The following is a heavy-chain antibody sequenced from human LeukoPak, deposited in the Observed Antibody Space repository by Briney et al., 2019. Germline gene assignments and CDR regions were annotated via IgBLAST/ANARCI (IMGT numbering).Heavy chain of an antibody. CDR1: GFTLSSYA. V-gene: IGHV3-23*01. Sequence: GGSLRLSCAASGFTLSSYAMTWVRQAPGKGLEWVSDIGDSGATTYYADSVKGRFTISRDNSKNTLYLQMSSLRAEDTAVYFCARFQYYGSGAYYLSYWGQRTLVTVSS. J-gene: IGHJ4*02. CDR3: ARFQYYGSGAYYLSY. D-gene: IGHD3-10*01. CDR2: IGDSGATT.